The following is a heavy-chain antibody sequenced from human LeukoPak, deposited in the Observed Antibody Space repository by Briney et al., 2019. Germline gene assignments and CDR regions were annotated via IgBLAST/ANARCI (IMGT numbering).Heavy chain of an antibody. D-gene: IGHD1-26*01. J-gene: IGHJ4*02. CDR1: GYTFTSYH. CDR2: IHPGSGDA. Sequence: GAPVKVSCKASGYTFTSYHVHWVRQAPGQGLEWVGVIHPGSGDAGYAQKFHGRITLTRDTSTTTVYMELNSLGSEDTAVYYCAKDTGSFSGGHWGQGTLVPSPQ. V-gene: IGHV1-46*01. CDR3: AKDTGSFSGGH.